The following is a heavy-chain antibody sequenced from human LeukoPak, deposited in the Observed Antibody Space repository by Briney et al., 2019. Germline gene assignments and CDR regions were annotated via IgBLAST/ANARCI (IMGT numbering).Heavy chain of an antibody. CDR2: IIPIFGTA. V-gene: IGHV1-69*01. CDR3: ATGYDYDGNQPAHYDY. Sequence: SSVKVSCKASGGTFSSYAISWVRQAPGQGLEWMGGIIPIFGTANYAQKFQGRVTITADESTSTAYMELSSLRSEDTAVYYCATGYDYDGNQPAHYDYWGQRTLVTVSS. J-gene: IGHJ4*02. CDR1: GGTFSSYA. D-gene: IGHD4-23*01.